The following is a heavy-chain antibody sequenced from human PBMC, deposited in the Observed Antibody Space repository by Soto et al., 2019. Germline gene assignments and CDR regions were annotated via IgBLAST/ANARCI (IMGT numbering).Heavy chain of an antibody. CDR3: ARDAPPSEFYCSSTSCYSDY. J-gene: IGHJ4*02. V-gene: IGHV1-69*04. CDR1: GGTFSSYT. D-gene: IGHD2-2*01. Sequence: GASVKVSCKASGGTFSSYTISWVRQAPGQGLEWMGRIIPILGIANYAQKFQGRVTITADKSTSTAYMELSSLRSEDTAVYYCARDAPPSEFYCSSTSCYSDYWGQGTLVTVSS. CDR2: IIPILGIA.